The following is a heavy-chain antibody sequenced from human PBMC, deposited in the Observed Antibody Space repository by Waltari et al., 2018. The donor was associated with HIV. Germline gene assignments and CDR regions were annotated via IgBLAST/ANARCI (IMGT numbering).Heavy chain of an antibody. D-gene: IGHD2-21*02. Sequence: EVQLVESGGGLVRPGLSLRLSCAASGLSFRTYWMHWVGQVPGKGPVWVSRIDQDGSRISYADSVKGRFTISRDNARNILYLQMNSLRVEDTAVYYCARMTSPYFIDYWGLGTLVTVSS. CDR3: ARMTSPYFIDY. J-gene: IGHJ4*02. CDR1: GLSFRTYW. CDR2: IDQDGSRI. V-gene: IGHV3-74*01.